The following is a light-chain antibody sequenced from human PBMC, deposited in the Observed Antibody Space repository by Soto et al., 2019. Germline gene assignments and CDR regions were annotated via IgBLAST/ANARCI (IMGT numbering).Light chain of an antibody. Sequence: DIVMTQSPATLSLSPGERVTLSCRASQSVSGYLAWYQQKPGQAPRLLIYDASKRATGIPARFSGRGSGADFTLTISSLEPEDFAVYYCQQRSDWPLTFGGGTKVEIK. CDR1: QSVSGY. V-gene: IGKV3-11*01. CDR2: DAS. CDR3: QQRSDWPLT. J-gene: IGKJ4*01.